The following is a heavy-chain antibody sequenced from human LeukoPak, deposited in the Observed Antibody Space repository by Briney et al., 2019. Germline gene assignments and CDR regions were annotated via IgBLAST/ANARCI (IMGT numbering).Heavy chain of an antibody. V-gene: IGHV1-2*02. CDR1: GYTFTSYG. J-gene: IGHJ4*02. D-gene: IGHD3-16*01. CDR3: ARVRYRLAETYIDY. CDR2: INPNSGDT. Sequence: ASVKVSCKASGYTFTSYGISWVRQAPGQGLEWMGWINPNSGDTNYAQKFQGRVTMTRDTSISTAYMELSRLRSDDTAVYYCARVRYRLAETYIDYWGQGTLVTVSS.